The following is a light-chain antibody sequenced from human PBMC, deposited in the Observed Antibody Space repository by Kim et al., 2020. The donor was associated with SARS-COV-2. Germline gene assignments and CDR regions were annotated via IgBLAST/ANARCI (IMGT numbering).Light chain of an antibody. Sequence: GQRVIISGSGSSSNIGIKAVYWYQQLPGRAPKVLIYSDDHRPPGVPDRFSGSKSGTSASLAISGLQSEDEAVYHCATWDATLNGWVFGGGTQLTVL. CDR2: SDD. J-gene: IGLJ3*02. CDR1: SSNIGIKA. V-gene: IGLV1-44*01. CDR3: ATWDATLNGWV.